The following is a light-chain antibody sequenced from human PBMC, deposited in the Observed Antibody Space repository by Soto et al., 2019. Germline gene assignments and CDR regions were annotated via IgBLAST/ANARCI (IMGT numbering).Light chain of an antibody. J-gene: IGKJ5*01. CDR2: GAS. Sequence: MMMTHSPATLSVSPCERVALSCRTSHSVNSHVAWYQQKPGQAPRLLLYGASTRATGIPVRFSGSGFGTEFTLTISSLQSEDFAVYYCQQYAGSLITFGQGTRLEIK. CDR1: HSVNSH. CDR3: QQYAGSLIT. V-gene: IGKV3-15*01.